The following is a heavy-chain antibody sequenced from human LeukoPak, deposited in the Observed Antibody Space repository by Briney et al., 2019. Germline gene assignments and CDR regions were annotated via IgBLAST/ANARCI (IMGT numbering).Heavy chain of an antibody. Sequence: GGSLRLSCAASGFSFSNHGMHWVRQAPGKRLEWVAVIWDDGNNKRYANSVNGRFTISRDNSKNTLYLQMNSLRAEDTAVYYCAKDYYGMDVWGQGTTVTVSS. J-gene: IGHJ6*02. CDR1: GFSFSNHG. CDR3: AKDYYGMDV. V-gene: IGHV3-33*06. CDR2: IWDDGNNK.